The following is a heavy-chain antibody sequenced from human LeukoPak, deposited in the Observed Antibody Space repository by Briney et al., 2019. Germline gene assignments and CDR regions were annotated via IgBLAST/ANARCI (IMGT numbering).Heavy chain of an antibody. CDR2: IWYDGSNK. CDR1: GLTFSSYG. V-gene: IGHV3-33*01. CDR3: GAQGGMAGNGWFDP. Sequence: QPGSCLRLSCAASGLTFSSYGMHWVREAPGKGLEWVAVIWYDGSNKYYADSVKGRFTISRDNSKNTLYLQMNSLRAEDTAVYYCGAQGGMAGNGWFDPWGQGTLVTVSS. J-gene: IGHJ5*02. D-gene: IGHD6-19*01.